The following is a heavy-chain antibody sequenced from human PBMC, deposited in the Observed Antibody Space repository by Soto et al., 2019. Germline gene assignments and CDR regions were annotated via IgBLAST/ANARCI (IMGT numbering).Heavy chain of an antibody. CDR3: ARGSGYYYWDDY. CDR1: GYTFTSYA. Sequence: ASVKVSCKASGYTFTSYAIHWVRQAPGQRLEWMGWINAGNGNTKYSQKFQGRVTITRDTSASTAYMELSSLRSEDTAVYYCARGSGYYYWDDYWGQGTQVTVSS. V-gene: IGHV1-3*01. J-gene: IGHJ4*02. D-gene: IGHD3-22*01. CDR2: INAGNGNT.